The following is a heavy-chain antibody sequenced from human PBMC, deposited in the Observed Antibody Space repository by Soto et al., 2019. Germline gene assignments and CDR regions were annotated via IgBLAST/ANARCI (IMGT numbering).Heavy chain of an antibody. Sequence: PGGSLRLACAASGFTFSNYDMHWVRQAPGEGLEWVSGIGAASDTYYPVSVQGRFTVSRDNAKKSLYLQMNSLRAGDTAAYYCARGVLGPGDYYYGMDVWGQGTTVTGSS. J-gene: IGHJ6*02. CDR2: IGAASDT. CDR1: GFTFSNYD. V-gene: IGHV3-13*01. D-gene: IGHD7-27*01. CDR3: ARGVLGPGDYYYGMDV.